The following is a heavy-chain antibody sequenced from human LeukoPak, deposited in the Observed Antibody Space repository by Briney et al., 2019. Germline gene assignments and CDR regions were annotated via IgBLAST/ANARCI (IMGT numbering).Heavy chain of an antibody. J-gene: IGHJ4*02. V-gene: IGHV3-23*01. CDR1: GFTFGSYA. Sequence: GGSLRLSCAASGFTFGSYAMSWVRQAPGKGLEWVSAISGSGGRTYYADSVKGRFTISRDNSKNTLYLQMNSLRAEDTAVYYCAKSMIAPYFDYWGQGTLVTVSS. D-gene: IGHD3-22*01. CDR3: AKSMIAPYFDY. CDR2: ISGSGGRT.